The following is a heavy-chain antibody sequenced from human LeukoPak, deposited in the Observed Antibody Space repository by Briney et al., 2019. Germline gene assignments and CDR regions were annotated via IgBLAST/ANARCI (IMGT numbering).Heavy chain of an antibody. Sequence: PGGSLRLSCAASGFRFSDYGMHWVRQAPGKGLEWVAVIWYDRGKKFYADSVEGRFIISSDNSKNTPFLQMNSLRDEDTAVCYCAKGDNYKPLYFDNWGQGSLVIVSA. J-gene: IGHJ4*02. CDR1: GFRFSDYG. CDR2: IWYDRGKK. D-gene: IGHD3-10*01. V-gene: IGHV3-33*06. CDR3: AKGDNYKPLYFDN.